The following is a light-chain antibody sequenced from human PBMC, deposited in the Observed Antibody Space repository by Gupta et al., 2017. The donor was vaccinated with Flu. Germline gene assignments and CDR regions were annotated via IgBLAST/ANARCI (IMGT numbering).Light chain of an antibody. V-gene: IGLV6-57*03. CDR3: QSYDGTMGV. Sequence: TLTISCTRSSVSVASNYVQWYQQRPGSAPTTVIYEDNQRPSGVPDRFSGSIDSSSNSASLTISGLKTEDEADYDCQSYDGTMGVFGTGTKVTVL. CDR1: SVSVASNY. J-gene: IGLJ1*01. CDR2: EDN.